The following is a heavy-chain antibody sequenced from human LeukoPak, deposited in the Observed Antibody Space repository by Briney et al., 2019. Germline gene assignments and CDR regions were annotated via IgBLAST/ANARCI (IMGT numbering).Heavy chain of an antibody. Sequence: GGSLRLSCAASGFTFSNYWMHWVRQAPGKGLVWVSRINSDGSNTHYVDSVKGRFTISRDNAKDTLYLQMNSLRAEDTAIYYCTRVLVGGLRFFDYWGQGALVTVSS. CDR1: GFTFSNYW. D-gene: IGHD3-3*01. V-gene: IGHV3-74*01. CDR2: INSDGSNT. CDR3: TRVLVGGLRFFDY. J-gene: IGHJ4*02.